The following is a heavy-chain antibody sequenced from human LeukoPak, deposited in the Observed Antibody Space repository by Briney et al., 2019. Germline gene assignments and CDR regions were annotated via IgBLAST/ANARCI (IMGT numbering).Heavy chain of an antibody. V-gene: IGHV3-64*01. CDR1: GFTFSSYT. J-gene: IGHJ4*02. CDR3: ARVGSGSPSDY. CDR2: ISNSGGST. Sequence: GGSLRLSCAASGFTFSSYTMHWVRQAPGKGLEYISAISNSGGSTYYANSVKGRFTISRDNSKNTLYLQMGSLRTEDMAVYYCARVGSGSPSDYWGQGTLVTVSS. D-gene: IGHD3-10*01.